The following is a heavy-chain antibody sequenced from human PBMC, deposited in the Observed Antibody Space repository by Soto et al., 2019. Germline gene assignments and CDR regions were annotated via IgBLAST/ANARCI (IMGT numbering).Heavy chain of an antibody. CDR1: GYIFTSYA. J-gene: IGHJ4*02. Sequence: QVQLVQSGAEVKIPGASVKVPCKASGYIFTSYAMHWVRQAPGQRPEWMGWISAGNGNTKYSQKFQGRVTITRDTSASTAYMELSSLRSEDTAVYYCARGWGGVAAAGTRLDFWGQGTLVTVSS. V-gene: IGHV1-3*01. D-gene: IGHD6-13*01. CDR2: ISAGNGNT. CDR3: ARGWGGVAAAGTRLDF.